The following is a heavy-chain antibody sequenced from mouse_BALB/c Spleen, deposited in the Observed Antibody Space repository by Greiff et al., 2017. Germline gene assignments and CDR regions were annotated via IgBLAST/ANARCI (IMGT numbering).Heavy chain of an antibody. CDR1: GDSITSGY. V-gene: IGHV3-8*02. CDR2: ISYSGST. J-gene: IGHJ1*01. Sequence: EVKLQESGPSLVKPSQTLSLTCSVTGDSITSGYWNWIRKFPGNKLEYMGYISYSGSTYYNPSLKSRISITRDTSKNQYYLQLNSVTTEDTATYYCARWVYYYGSSYWYFDVWGAGTTVTVSS. D-gene: IGHD1-1*01. CDR3: ARWVYYYGSSYWYFDV.